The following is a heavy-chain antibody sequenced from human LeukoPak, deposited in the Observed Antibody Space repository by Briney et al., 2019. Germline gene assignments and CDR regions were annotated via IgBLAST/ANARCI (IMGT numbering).Heavy chain of an antibody. D-gene: IGHD2-21*02. V-gene: IGHV4-38-2*01. CDR1: GYSISSGYY. CDR3: ARGGFYCGGDCYVDY. CDR2: INHSGST. Sequence: MPSETLSLTCAVSGYSISSGYYWGWIRQPPGKGLEWIGEINHSGSTNYNPSLKSRVTISVDTSKNQFSLRLSSVTAADTAVYYCARGGFYCGGDCYVDYWGQGTLVTVSS. J-gene: IGHJ4*02.